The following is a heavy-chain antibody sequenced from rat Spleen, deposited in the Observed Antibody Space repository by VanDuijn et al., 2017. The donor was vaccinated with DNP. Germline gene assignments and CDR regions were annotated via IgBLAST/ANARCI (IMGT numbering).Heavy chain of an antibody. Sequence: VQLKESGPGLVQPSQTLSLTCTVSGFSLTSNSVHWVRQPPGKGLEWVSYISYDGGITNYGDSVKGRFTVSRDNAKGSLYIQMDSLRSEDTATYYCTTESAGLRVWDYWGQGVMVTVSS. CDR1: GFSLTSNS. CDR3: TTESAGLRVWDY. J-gene: IGHJ2*01. D-gene: IGHD1-4*01. CDR2: ISYDGGIT. V-gene: IGHV5-20*01.